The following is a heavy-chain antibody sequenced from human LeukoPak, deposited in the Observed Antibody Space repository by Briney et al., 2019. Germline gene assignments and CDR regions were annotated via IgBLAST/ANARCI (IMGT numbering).Heavy chain of an antibody. CDR3: ARSGSGSYYMGFDY. V-gene: IGHV4-61*02. Sequence: KPSQTLSLTCTVSGGSISSGSYYWSWIRQPAGKGLEWIGRIYTSGSTNYNPSLKSRVTISVDTSKNQFSLKLSSVTAADTAVYYCARSGSGSYYMGFDYWGQGTLVTVSS. CDR2: IYTSGST. CDR1: GGSISSGSYY. J-gene: IGHJ4*02. D-gene: IGHD3-10*01.